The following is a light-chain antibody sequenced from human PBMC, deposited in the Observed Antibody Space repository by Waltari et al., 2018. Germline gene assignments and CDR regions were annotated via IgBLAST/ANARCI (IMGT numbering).Light chain of an antibody. V-gene: IGKV2-30*02. CDR3: MQRTHWPPGT. J-gene: IGKJ1*01. CDR2: KVS. Sequence: DVVMTQSPLPLSVTLGPPASISCKSSQSLVHSDGKTYLNWYQQRPGQSPRRLLYKVSNRESGGPDRFSGSVSGTDFTLKSSRVEAEDVGVYYCMQRTHWPPGTFGQGTKVEIK. CDR1: QSLVHSDGKTY.